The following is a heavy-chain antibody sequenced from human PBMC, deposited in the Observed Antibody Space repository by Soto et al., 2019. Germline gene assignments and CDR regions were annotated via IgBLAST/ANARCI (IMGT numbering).Heavy chain of an antibody. CDR3: ARNPSGVDIASTKD. Sequence: QVQLVESGGGVVQPGRSLRLSCVASGLTFSTQGMHWVRQAPGKGLEWVGVIYNDGSTTYYADSVKGRFNISRDNSKNTLYLQMNSLRAEDTAVYYCARNPSGVDIASTKDWGQGTLVTVSS. V-gene: IGHV3-33*01. J-gene: IGHJ4*02. CDR2: IYNDGSTT. CDR1: GLTFSTQG. D-gene: IGHD5-12*01.